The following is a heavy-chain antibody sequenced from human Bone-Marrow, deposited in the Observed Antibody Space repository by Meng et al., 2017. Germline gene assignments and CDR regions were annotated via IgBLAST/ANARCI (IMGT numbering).Heavy chain of an antibody. V-gene: IGHV3-23*01. CDR2: ISGSGGST. Sequence: GESLKISCAASGFTFSSYAMSWVRQAPGKGLEWVSAISGSGGSTYYADSVKGRFTISRDNAKNSLYLQMNSLRAEDTAVYYCERGEPYGDYPSYNWFDPWGQGTLVTVSS. CDR3: ERGEPYGDYPSYNWFDP. CDR1: GFTFSSYA. J-gene: IGHJ5*02. D-gene: IGHD4-17*01.